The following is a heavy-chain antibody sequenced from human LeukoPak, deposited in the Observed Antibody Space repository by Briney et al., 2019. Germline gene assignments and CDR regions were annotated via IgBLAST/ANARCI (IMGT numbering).Heavy chain of an antibody. CDR2: ISSSSSYI. D-gene: IGHD2-2*01. CDR3: ARDQGCSSTSCYAPGMDV. J-gene: IGHJ6*02. Sequence: GGSLRLSCAASGFTFSSYSMNWVRQAPGKGLEWVSSISSSSSYIYYAGSVKGRFTISRDNAKNSLYLQMNSLRAEDTAVYYCARDQGCSSTSCYAPGMDVWGQGTTVTVSS. V-gene: IGHV3-21*01. CDR1: GFTFSSYS.